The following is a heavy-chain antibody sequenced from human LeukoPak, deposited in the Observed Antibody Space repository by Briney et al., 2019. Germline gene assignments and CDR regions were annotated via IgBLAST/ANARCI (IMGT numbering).Heavy chain of an antibody. D-gene: IGHD4-17*01. Sequence: GGSLRLSCVASGFIFSRYGMHWVRQAPGKGLEWVAIISNDGSETYYVDSVKGRFTISRDNSKNMLYLQMNSLRAEDTAVYYCAKSWDTVTRGRTYFDYWGQGTRVTASS. CDR1: GFIFSRYG. V-gene: IGHV3-30*18. CDR3: AKSWDTVTRGRTYFDY. J-gene: IGHJ4*02. CDR2: ISNDGSET.